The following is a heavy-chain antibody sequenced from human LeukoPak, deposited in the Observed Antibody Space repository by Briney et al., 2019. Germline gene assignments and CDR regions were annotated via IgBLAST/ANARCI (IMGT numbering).Heavy chain of an antibody. Sequence: PGGSLKLSCAASGFTFSDFYMSWIRQAPGKGLEWVSDIDTTGTTIYFADFARGRFTISRDNAKDSLYLQMNSLRAEDTAVYYCARNRRDSSSYYHLDYWGQGTLVTVSS. CDR3: ARNRRDSSSYYHLDY. CDR1: GFTFSDFY. D-gene: IGHD3-22*01. V-gene: IGHV3-11*01. J-gene: IGHJ4*02. CDR2: IDTTGTTI.